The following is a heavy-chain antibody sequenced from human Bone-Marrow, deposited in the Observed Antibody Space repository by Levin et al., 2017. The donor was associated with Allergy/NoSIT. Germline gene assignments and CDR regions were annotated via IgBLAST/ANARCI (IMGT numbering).Heavy chain of an antibody. D-gene: IGHD5-18*01. J-gene: IGHJ5*02. CDR3: TREVDTSFVPNWFGP. Sequence: SETLSLTCTVSGASMTSHYWSWIRQSPGKGLEWIGNFYYTGSTKYNPSLKSRVTISGDTSKKTFSLQVTSVTAADTAIYYCTREVDTSFVPNWFGPWGQGALVTVSS. CDR1: GASMTSHY. CDR2: FYYTGST. V-gene: IGHV4-59*11.